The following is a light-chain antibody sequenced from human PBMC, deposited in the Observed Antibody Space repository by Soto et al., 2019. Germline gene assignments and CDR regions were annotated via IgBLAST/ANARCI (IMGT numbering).Light chain of an antibody. J-gene: IGKJ1*01. Sequence: IQMTQSPSSLSASIGDRVTITCRASQGIGVRLAWFQQKPGKAPQYLIQSASTLQSGVPSRFSGSGSGTEFILTINSLQPEDVAIYYCLQVNSFPRTFGQGTKVDI. CDR3: LQVNSFPRT. V-gene: IGKV1-12*01. CDR2: SAS. CDR1: QGIGVR.